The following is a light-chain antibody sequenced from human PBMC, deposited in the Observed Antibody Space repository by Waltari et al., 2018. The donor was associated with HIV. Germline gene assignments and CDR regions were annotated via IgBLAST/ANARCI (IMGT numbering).Light chain of an antibody. J-gene: IGKJ1*01. CDR1: QSISYW. CDR3: QQYKDYPWT. V-gene: IGKV1-5*03. CDR2: KAS. Sequence: DMQMTQSPSTLSASVGDRVTITCRASQSISYWLAWYQQKPGKAPKILIYKASSLKSGVPSRFSGSVSGTEFTLTISSLQPDDFATYYCQQYKDYPWTFGQGTKVEIK.